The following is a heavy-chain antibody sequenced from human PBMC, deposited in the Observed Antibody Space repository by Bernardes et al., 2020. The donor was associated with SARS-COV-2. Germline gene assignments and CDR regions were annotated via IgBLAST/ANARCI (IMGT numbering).Heavy chain of an antibody. CDR1: GLSFSGYY. CDR2: SNDSGIN. Sequence: SESLSLTCAASGLSFSGYYWSWVRQSPGKGLEWIGESNDSGINKYNPSPMRRVTISTDTTKKHFSLKLTSVTAADSAAYYCARNAEITMARDLNGYNGMDVWGQGTTVTVSS. J-gene: IGHJ6*02. CDR3: ARNAEITMARDLNGYNGMDV. D-gene: IGHD3-10*01. V-gene: IGHV4-34*01.